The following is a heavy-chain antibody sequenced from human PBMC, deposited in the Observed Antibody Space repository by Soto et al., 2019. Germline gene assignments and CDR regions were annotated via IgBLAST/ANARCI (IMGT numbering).Heavy chain of an antibody. J-gene: IGHJ6*02. Sequence: ASVKVSCKSSGYTFTGYYIHWVRQAPGQGLEWMGWINPNSGGTNYAQKFQGWVTMTRDTSISTAYMELSRLRSDDTAVYYCARAIVVVPAAIDSNKGGYGMDVWGQGTTVTVSS. CDR2: INPNSGGT. CDR1: GYTFTGYY. CDR3: ARAIVVVPAAIDSNKGGYGMDV. D-gene: IGHD2-2*01. V-gene: IGHV1-2*04.